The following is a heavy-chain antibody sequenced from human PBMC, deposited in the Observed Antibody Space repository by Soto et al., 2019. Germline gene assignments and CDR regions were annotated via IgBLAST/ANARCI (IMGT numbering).Heavy chain of an antibody. V-gene: IGHV3-21*01. J-gene: IGHJ4*02. CDR2: ISSSSSYI. CDR1: GFTFSSYS. CDR3: ARAPLGGQLLSDYFDY. Sequence: GGSLRLSCAASGFTFSSYSMNWVRQAPGKGLEWVSSISSSSSYIYYADSVKGRFTISRDNAKNSLYLQMNSLRAEDTAVYYCARAPLGGQLLSDYFDYWGQGTLVTVSS. D-gene: IGHD2-2*01.